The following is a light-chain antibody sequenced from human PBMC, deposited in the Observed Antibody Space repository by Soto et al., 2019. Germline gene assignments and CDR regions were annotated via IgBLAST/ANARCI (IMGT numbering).Light chain of an antibody. J-gene: IGKJ4*01. CDR2: RSS. CDR1: QSIAMF. Sequence: DIQMTQSPSSLSASVGDTVTITCRASQSIAMFSSWYQHKPGKAPKLLIYRSSTLEDWVPSRFSGSGSGTYFTLNITRLQLEDFATYYCQQNYSPPLTFGGGTKVEIK. V-gene: IGKV1-39*01. CDR3: QQNYSPPLT.